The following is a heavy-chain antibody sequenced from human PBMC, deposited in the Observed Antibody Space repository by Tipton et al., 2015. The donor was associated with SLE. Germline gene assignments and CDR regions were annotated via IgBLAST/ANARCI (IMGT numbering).Heavy chain of an antibody. Sequence: TLSLTCTVSGGSISSYYWSWIRQPPGKGLEWIGYIYYSGSTNYNPSLKSRVTISVDTSKNQFSLKLSSVTAADTAVYYCARGIPSRIWGQGTMVTVPS. V-gene: IGHV4-59*01. CDR2: IYYSGST. J-gene: IGHJ3*02. CDR1: GGSISSYY. CDR3: ARGIPSRI.